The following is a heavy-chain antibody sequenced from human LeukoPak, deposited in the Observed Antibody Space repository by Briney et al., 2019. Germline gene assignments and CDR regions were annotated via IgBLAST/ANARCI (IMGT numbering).Heavy chain of an antibody. V-gene: IGHV3-49*04. Sequence: GGSLRLSCAVSGLTFNNYAMSWVRQAPGKGLEWVGFIRSKAYGGTTEYAASVKGRFTISRDDSKSIAYLQMNSLKTEDTAVYYCTRCYSSSWYVCQHDYWGQGTLVTVSS. CDR2: IRSKAYGGTT. CDR3: TRCYSSSWYVCQHDY. D-gene: IGHD6-13*01. CDR1: GLTFNNYA. J-gene: IGHJ4*02.